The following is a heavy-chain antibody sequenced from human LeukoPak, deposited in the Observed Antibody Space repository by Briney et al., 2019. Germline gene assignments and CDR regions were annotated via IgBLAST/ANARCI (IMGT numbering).Heavy chain of an antibody. Sequence: PGGSLRLSCVASGFTFTDYYMSWIRQAPGKGLEWVSYISSTIITTYYADSVKGRFTISRDNAKNSLYLQMNSLRAEDTAVYYCVRSVYNWNDVDYWGQRTLVTVSS. V-gene: IGHV3-11*01. CDR2: ISSTIITT. CDR1: GFTFTDYY. CDR3: VRSVYNWNDVDY. J-gene: IGHJ4*02. D-gene: IGHD1-20*01.